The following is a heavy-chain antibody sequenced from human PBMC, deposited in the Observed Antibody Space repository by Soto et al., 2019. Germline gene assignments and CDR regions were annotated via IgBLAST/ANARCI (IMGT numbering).Heavy chain of an antibody. CDR1: GYTFNSYY. D-gene: IGHD5-18*01. CDR3: ARGGYTYGLFDY. V-gene: IGHV1-46*02. J-gene: IGHJ4*02. CDR2: IHPSGGST. Sequence: GASVKVSCKASGYTFNSYYMHWVRQAPGQGLEWMGIIHPSGGSTNYAQKFQGRVTMTRDTSTSTVYVELSSLRSEDTAVYYCARGGYTYGLFDYWGQGTLVTVSS.